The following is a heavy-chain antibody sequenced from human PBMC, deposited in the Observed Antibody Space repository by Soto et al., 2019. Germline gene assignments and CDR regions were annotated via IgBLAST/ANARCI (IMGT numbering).Heavy chain of an antibody. D-gene: IGHD2-15*01. V-gene: IGHV4-30-4*01. CDR3: ARVSESVLRPSGWFDP. CDR2: IYYSGST. J-gene: IGHJ5*02. CDR1: GGSISSGDYY. Sequence: SETLSLTCTVSGGSISSGDYYWSWIRQPPGKGLGWIGYIYYSGSTDYNPSLKSRVTISVDTSKNQFSLKLSSVTAADTAVYYCARVSESVLRPSGWFDPWGQGTLVTVSS.